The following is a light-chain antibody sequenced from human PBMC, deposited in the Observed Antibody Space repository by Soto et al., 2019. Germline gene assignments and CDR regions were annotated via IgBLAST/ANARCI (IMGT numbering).Light chain of an antibody. V-gene: IGKV4-1*01. CDR3: QQYFSTPPT. J-gene: IGKJ1*01. CDR1: QSVLYNSDNKNY. CDR2: WAS. Sequence: DIVMTQSPDSLAVSLGERATINCKSSQSVLYNSDNKNYLAWYQQRPGQPPKLLIYWASTRDSGVPDRFSGSGSGTDFTLTISSLQAEDVAVYYCQQYFSTPPTFGQGTKVEIK.